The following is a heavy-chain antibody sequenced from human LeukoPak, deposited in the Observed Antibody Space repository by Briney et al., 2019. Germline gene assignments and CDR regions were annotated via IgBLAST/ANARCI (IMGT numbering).Heavy chain of an antibody. Sequence: GRSLRLSCAASGFTFSSYGMHWVRQAPGKGLEWVAVIWYDGSNKFYADSVKGRFTISRDNSKNTLYLQMNSLRVEDTAVYYCARESYGYGYYFDYWGQGTLVTVSS. CDR3: ARESYGYGYYFDY. CDR1: GFTFSSYG. CDR2: IWYDGSNK. V-gene: IGHV3-33*01. D-gene: IGHD5-18*01. J-gene: IGHJ4*02.